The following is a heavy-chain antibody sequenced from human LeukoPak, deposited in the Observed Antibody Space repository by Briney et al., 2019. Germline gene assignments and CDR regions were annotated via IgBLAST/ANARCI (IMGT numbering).Heavy chain of an antibody. CDR2: IYYSGST. CDR3: ARDRTKHYYDSQGGDAFDI. Sequence: PSETLSLTCTVSGGSISSYYWSWIRQPPGKGLEWIGYIYYSGSTNYNPSLKSRVTISVDTSKNQFSLKLSSVTAADTAVYYCARDRTKHYYDSQGGDAFDIWGQGTMVTVSS. J-gene: IGHJ3*02. CDR1: GGSISSYY. V-gene: IGHV4-59*01. D-gene: IGHD3-22*01.